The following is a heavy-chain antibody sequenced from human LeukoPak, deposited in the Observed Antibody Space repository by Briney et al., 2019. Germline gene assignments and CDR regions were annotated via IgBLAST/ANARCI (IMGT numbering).Heavy chain of an antibody. CDR1: GFTFSSYS. Sequence: PGGSLRLSCVASGFTFSSYSMNWVRQAPGKGLEWVSYISSSSSTIYYVDSVKGRFTISRDNAKNSLYLQMNSLRDEDTAVYYCARDQLSPRWYFDLWGRGTLVTVSS. V-gene: IGHV3-48*02. CDR2: ISSSSSTI. D-gene: IGHD3-16*02. CDR3: ARDQLSPRWYFDL. J-gene: IGHJ2*01.